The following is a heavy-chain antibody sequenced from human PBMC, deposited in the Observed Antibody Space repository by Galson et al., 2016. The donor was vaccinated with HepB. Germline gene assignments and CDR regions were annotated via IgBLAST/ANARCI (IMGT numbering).Heavy chain of an antibody. Sequence: SETLSLTCAVYGGSFSGFCWSWIRQSPGKGLQWIGEVNPGGSTHYNPSLKSRVTISADTSKNHFSLRLGAVTAADTAVYYCARWPLGYCPSADCYTNDYWGQGILVTVSS. CDR1: GGSFSGFC. D-gene: IGHD2-2*02. CDR3: ARWPLGYCPSADCYTNDY. CDR2: VNPGGST. V-gene: IGHV4-34*01. J-gene: IGHJ4*02.